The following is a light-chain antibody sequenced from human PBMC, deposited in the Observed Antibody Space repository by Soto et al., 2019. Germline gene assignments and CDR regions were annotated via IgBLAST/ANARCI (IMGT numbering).Light chain of an antibody. Sequence: QSVLTQPASVSGSPGQSITISCTGTSSDIGANKYVSWYQQHPGKAPKVMIYEVTNRPSGISNRFSGSKSGNTAFLTISGLQAEDEADYYCNSYTNTAARVFGGGTKVTVL. CDR3: NSYTNTAARV. J-gene: IGLJ2*01. CDR2: EVT. V-gene: IGLV2-14*03. CDR1: SSDIGANKY.